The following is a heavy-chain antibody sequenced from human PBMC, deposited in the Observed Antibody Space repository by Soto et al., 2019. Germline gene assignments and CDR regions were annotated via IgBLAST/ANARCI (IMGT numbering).Heavy chain of an antibody. CDR1: GGSVSSGSYY. Sequence: PSETLSLTCTVSGGSVSSGSYYWSWIRQPPGKGLEWIGYIYYGGSTNYNPSLKSRVTISVDTSKNQFSLKLSSVTAADTAVYYCARGVYSSSSPKFDPWGQGTLVTVSS. V-gene: IGHV4-61*01. CDR3: ARGVYSSSSPKFDP. J-gene: IGHJ5*02. D-gene: IGHD6-6*01. CDR2: IYYGGST.